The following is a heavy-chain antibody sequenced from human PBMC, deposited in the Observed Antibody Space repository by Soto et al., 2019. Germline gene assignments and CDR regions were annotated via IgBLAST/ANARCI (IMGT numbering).Heavy chain of an antibody. CDR2: INGDGSNT. CDR3: ARGARGLYYMDV. V-gene: IGHV3-74*01. Sequence: EVQLVESGGGLVQPGGSLRLSCAASGFTFNNYWLHWVRQAPGKGLVWVSRINGDGSNTNYPDSVTGRFTISRDNAKNTVYLQMNSLRAEDTAVYCCARGARGLYYMDVWGKGTTVTVSS. J-gene: IGHJ6*03. CDR1: GFTFNNYW.